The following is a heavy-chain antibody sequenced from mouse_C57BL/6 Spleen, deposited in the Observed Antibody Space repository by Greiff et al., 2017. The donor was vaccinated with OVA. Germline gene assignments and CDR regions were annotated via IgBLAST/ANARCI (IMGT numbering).Heavy chain of an antibody. Sequence: VKLQESGPGLVQPSQSLSITCTVSGFSLTSYGVHWVRQSPGKGLEWLGVIWRGGSTDYNAAFMSRLSITKDNSKSQVFFKMNSLQADDTAIYYCAKSTVVATWYFDVWGTGTTVTVSS. CDR3: AKSTVVATWYFDV. CDR1: GFSLTSYG. CDR2: IWRGGST. V-gene: IGHV2-5*01. D-gene: IGHD1-1*01. J-gene: IGHJ1*03.